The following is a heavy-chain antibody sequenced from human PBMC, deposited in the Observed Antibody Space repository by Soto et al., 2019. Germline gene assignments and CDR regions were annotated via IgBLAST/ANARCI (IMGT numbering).Heavy chain of an antibody. Sequence: QVQLVQSGAEVKKPGASVKVSCKASGYTFTNYYMHWVRQAPGQGLEWMGTINPSGGSTSFAQKFQGRVTMTRDTSTSTVFMELSSLRSEDTAVYYCARGGTPSLLEYYSYGMDVWGQGTTVTVSS. V-gene: IGHV1-46*01. J-gene: IGHJ6*02. CDR1: GYTFTNYY. CDR3: ARGGTPSLLEYYSYGMDV. CDR2: INPSGGST.